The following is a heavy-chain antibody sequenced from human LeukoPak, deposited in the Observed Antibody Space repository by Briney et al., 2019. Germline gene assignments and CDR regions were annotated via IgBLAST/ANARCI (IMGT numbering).Heavy chain of an antibody. V-gene: IGHV3-23*01. CDR2: ISGSGGST. CDR1: GFTFSSYA. D-gene: IGHD6-13*01. J-gene: IGHJ4*02. CDR3: ARGGFGSSWRSEGDY. Sequence: GGSLRLSCAASGFTFSSYAMSWVRQAPGKGLEWVSAISGSGGSTYYADSVKGRFTISRDNAKNSLYLQMNSLRAEDTAVYYRARGGFGSSWRSEGDYWGQGTLVSVSS.